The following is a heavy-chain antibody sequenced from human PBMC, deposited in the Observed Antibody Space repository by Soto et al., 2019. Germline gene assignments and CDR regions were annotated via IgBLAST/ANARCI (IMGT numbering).Heavy chain of an antibody. CDR2: ISQSGRA. Sequence: QVQLQESGPGLVKPSGTLSLTCTVSGASISSNNWWTWVRQSPGKGLEWIGKISQSGRANYNPSLRGRGRMSIDKSKNLLSRKVNYVNAADTAVYYCARIQDGDAFDMWGQGTMVTVSS. CDR3: ARIQDGDAFDM. V-gene: IGHV4-4*02. J-gene: IGHJ3*02. CDR1: GASISSNNW.